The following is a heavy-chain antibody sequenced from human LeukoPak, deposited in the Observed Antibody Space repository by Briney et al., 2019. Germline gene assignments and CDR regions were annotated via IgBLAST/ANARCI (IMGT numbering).Heavy chain of an antibody. CDR2: IYYSGST. D-gene: IGHD6-13*01. Sequence: SETLSLTCTVSGGSISSYYWSWIRQPPGKGLEWIGYIYYSGSTNYNPSLKSRVTISVDTSKNQFSLKLSSVTAADTAVYYCARQEDSSSRYYFDYWGQGTLVTVSS. CDR1: GGSISSYY. V-gene: IGHV4-59*08. CDR3: ARQEDSSSRYYFDY. J-gene: IGHJ4*02.